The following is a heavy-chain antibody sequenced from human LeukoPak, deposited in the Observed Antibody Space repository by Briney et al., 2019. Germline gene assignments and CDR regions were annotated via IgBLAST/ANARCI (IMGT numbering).Heavy chain of an antibody. J-gene: IGHJ5*02. Sequence: ASVKVSCKASGYTFTGYYMHWVRQAPGQGLEWMGRINPNSGGTNYAQKFQGRVTMTRDTSISTAYMELSRLRSDDTAVYYCASSDTAMAWFDPLGQGTLVNVSS. V-gene: IGHV1-2*06. CDR3: ASSDTAMAWFDP. CDR2: INPNSGGT. D-gene: IGHD5-18*01. CDR1: GYTFTGYY.